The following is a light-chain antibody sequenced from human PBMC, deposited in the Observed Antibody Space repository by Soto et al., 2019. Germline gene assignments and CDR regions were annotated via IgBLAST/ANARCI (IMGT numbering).Light chain of an antibody. CDR2: GAS. J-gene: IGKJ4*01. V-gene: IGKV1-17*03. CDR3: LQYYDYGRT. Sequence: DIQMTQSPSAMSASVGDRVTITCRASPGVSTSLAWFQQKPGTVPKRLIYGASTLDSEVPSRFSGSGAGTEFTLTISNLQPEDSGTYYCLQYYDYGRTFGGGTPVEI. CDR1: PGVSTS.